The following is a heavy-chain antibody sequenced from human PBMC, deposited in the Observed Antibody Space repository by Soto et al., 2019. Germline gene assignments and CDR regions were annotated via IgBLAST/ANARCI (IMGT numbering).Heavy chain of an antibody. Sequence: ASVKVSCKASGYTFTGYYMHWVRQAPGQGLEWMGWINPNSGGTNYAQKFQGWVTMTRDTSISTAYMELSRLRSDDTAVYYCARVHSYGSCYRGVFDIWGQGTMVTVSS. D-gene: IGHD6-25*01. CDR3: ARVHSYGSCYRGVFDI. CDR1: GYTFTGYY. J-gene: IGHJ3*02. V-gene: IGHV1-2*04. CDR2: INPNSGGT.